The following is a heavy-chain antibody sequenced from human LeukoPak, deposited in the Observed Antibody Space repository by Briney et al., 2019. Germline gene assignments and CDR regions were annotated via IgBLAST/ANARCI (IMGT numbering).Heavy chain of an antibody. J-gene: IGHJ3*02. CDR2: MFHSGST. D-gene: IGHD2-2*01. V-gene: IGHV4-38-2*02. CDR1: GYSISSGHY. CDR3: ARDNTGGYCSSTSCYDDAFDI. Sequence: SETLSLTCTVSGYSISSGHYWAWIRQSPEKGLECIATMFHSGSTYYNPSLKSRVTTSVDTSKNEFSLNLSSVTAADTAVYYCARDNTGGYCSSTSCYDDAFDIWGQGTMVTVSS.